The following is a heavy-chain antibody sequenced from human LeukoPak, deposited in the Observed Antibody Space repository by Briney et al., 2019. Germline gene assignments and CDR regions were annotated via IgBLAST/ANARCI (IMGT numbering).Heavy chain of an antibody. CDR1: GGSFSGYY. CDR3: ARMGHYYGSGSYLFSYYYYMDV. J-gene: IGHJ6*03. V-gene: IGHV4-34*01. CDR2: INHSGST. D-gene: IGHD3-10*01. Sequence: SEALSLTCAVYGGSFSGYYWSWIRQPPGKGLEWIGEINHSGSTNYNPSLKSRVTISVDTSKNQFSLKLSSVTAADTAVYYCARMGHYYGSGSYLFSYYYYMDVWGKGTTVTVSS.